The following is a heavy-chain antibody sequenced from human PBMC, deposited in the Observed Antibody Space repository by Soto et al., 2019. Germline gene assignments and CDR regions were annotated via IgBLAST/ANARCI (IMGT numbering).Heavy chain of an antibody. CDR3: AKLEVAGVWGTFAY. J-gene: IGHJ4*02. V-gene: IGHV3-30*18. CDR2: ISYAGTNQ. CDR1: GFTFNLYG. Sequence: GGSLRLSGAASGFTFNLYGMPCVRQAPGKGLEWVAAISYAGTNQFYAASVKGRFPISRDNSKDTVYLQLNSLRPEDRAVYYCAKLEVAGVWGTFAYLGQGMPVAVSA. D-gene: IGHD6-19*01.